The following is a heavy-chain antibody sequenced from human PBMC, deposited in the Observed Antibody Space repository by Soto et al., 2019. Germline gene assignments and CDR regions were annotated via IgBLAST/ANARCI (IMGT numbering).Heavy chain of an antibody. D-gene: IGHD6-13*01. CDR1: SGSIGGDGYY. CDR3: ARGWTAGAGWANWFGL. CDR2: VHYSGTT. Sequence: QVQLQASGRGLVEPSQTLSLTCTVSSGSIGGDGYYWSWIRHHPGKGLEWIGYVHYSGTTYYNPSLKSRLTLSVDTSKTQFSLSLRTVTAADTAVYYCARGWTAGAGWANWFGLWGQGTLVTVSS. V-gene: IGHV4-31*03. J-gene: IGHJ5*02.